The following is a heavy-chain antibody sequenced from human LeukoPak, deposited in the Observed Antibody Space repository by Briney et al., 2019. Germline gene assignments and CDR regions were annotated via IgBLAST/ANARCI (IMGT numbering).Heavy chain of an antibody. J-gene: IGHJ6*03. V-gene: IGHV1-46*01. Sequence: ASVKVSCKASGYTFTSYYMHWVRQAPGEGLEWMGIINPSGGRTSYAQKFKGRVTMTRDMSTSTVYMELSSLRSEDTAVYYCARVAAEVVGVPGAIGFGWLRRDYYYMDVWGKGTTVTVSS. CDR1: GYTFTSYY. CDR2: INPSGGRT. CDR3: ARVAAEVVGVPGAIGFGWLRRDYYYMDV. D-gene: IGHD2-2*02.